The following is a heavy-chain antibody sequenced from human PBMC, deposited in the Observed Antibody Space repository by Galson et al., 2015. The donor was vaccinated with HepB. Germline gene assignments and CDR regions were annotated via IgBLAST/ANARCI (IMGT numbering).Heavy chain of an antibody. Sequence: CAISGDSVSSNSAAWNWIRQSPSRGLEWLGRTHYRSKWFNDYAVSVKSRITIKPDTSKNQFSLQLNSVTPEDTAVYYCARHRATSSSWSLRVGPSYNYHGMDVWGQGTTVTVS. CDR3: ARHRATSSSWSLRVGPSYNYHGMDV. CDR2: THYRSKWFN. CDR1: GDSVSSNSAA. D-gene: IGHD6-13*01. J-gene: IGHJ6*02. V-gene: IGHV6-1*01.